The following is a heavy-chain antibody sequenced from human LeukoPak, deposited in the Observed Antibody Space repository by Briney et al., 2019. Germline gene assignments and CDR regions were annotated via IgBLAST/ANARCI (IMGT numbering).Heavy chain of an antibody. V-gene: IGHV3-7*01. D-gene: IGHD3-16*02. CDR2: IKQDGSEK. J-gene: IGHJ4*02. CDR3: ARDGEIDDYVWGSYR. Sequence: GXXLXLSCAACGFTFSSYWMRWVGQAPGKGVEWVANIKQDGSEKYYVDSVKGRFTIYRDNAKNSLYVKMNSLRAEDTAVSYCARDGEIDDYVWGSYRWGQGTLVTVSS. CDR1: GFTFSSYW.